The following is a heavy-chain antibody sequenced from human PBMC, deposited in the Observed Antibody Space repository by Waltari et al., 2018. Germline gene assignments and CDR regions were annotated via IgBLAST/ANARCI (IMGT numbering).Heavy chain of an antibody. CDR3: AKDPPGSYYEGFDE. D-gene: IGHD1-26*01. V-gene: IGHV3-23*04. CDR2: FSGSGADT. CDR1: GFRFSLYG. J-gene: IGHJ3*01. Sequence: EANLAESGGGLVQPGGSLRLSCTASGFRFSLYGLSWVRQAPGKGREGVVAFSGSGADTFYADSGKDRFVISRDNSKNTVFLEMNSLRAEDTALYYCAKDPPGSYYEGFDEWGQGTMVTVSS.